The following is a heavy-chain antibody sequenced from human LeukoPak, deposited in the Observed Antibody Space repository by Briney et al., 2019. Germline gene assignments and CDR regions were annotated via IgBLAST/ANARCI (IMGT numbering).Heavy chain of an antibody. J-gene: IGHJ4*02. V-gene: IGHV3-74*01. CDR1: GFTFSSYW. CDR3: ARDRGAVAGTIGY. D-gene: IGHD6-19*01. CDR2: INSDGSYT. Sequence: GGSLRLSCAASGFTFSSYWMHWVRQAPGKGLVWVSHINSDGSYTNYADSVKGRFTISRDNAKNSLYLQMNSLRAEDTAVYYCARDRGAVAGTIGYWGQGTLVTVSS.